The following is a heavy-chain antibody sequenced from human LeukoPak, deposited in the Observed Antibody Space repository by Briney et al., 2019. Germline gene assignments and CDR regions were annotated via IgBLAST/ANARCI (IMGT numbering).Heavy chain of an antibody. CDR2: ISYDGSNK. CDR1: GFTFSSYG. V-gene: IGHV3-30*18. J-gene: IGHJ4*02. D-gene: IGHD3-3*01. CDR3: AKDDISGITIFGVVIPNRLDY. Sequence: GGSLRLSCAASGFTFSSYGMHWVRQAPGKGLEWVAVISYDGSNKYYADSVEGRFTISRDNSKNTLYLQMNSLRAEDTAVYYCAKDDISGITIFGVVIPNRLDYWGQGTLVTVSS.